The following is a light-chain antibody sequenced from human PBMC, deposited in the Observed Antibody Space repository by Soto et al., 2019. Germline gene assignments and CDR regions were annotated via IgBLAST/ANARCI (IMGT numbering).Light chain of an antibody. Sequence: QSALTQPASVSGSPGQSITLSCTGTSSDVGTYNYVSWYQQHPGKAPKLMISQVSNRPSGVSNRFSGSKSGNTASLTISGLQAEDEADYYCSSYTISSTYVFGTGTKVTVL. CDR1: SSDVGTYNY. J-gene: IGLJ1*01. V-gene: IGLV2-14*01. CDR2: QVS. CDR3: SSYTISSTYV.